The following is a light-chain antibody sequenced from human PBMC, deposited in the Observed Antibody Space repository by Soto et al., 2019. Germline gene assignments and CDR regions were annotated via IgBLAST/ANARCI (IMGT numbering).Light chain of an antibody. Sequence: IQLTQSPSSLSASVGAXVTIACRASQGITSYLAWYQQKPGKAPNLLIYGASTLQSGVPSRFSGSGSGTDCTLTINSLQAEDVATYYCQQTRSYPSTFCGGTKVDIK. CDR3: QQTRSYPST. J-gene: IGKJ4*01. CDR2: GAS. CDR1: QGITSY. V-gene: IGKV1-9*01.